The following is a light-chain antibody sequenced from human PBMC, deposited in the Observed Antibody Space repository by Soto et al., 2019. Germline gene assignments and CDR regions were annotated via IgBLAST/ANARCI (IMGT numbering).Light chain of an antibody. CDR1: SSDVGGSNF. Sequence: QSALTQPASVSDSPGQSITISCTGTSSDVGGSNFVSWYQQHPGKPPTLIIYDVANRPSGVSNRFSGSKSGSTASLIISRLQTEDDADYYCVSYTSSTTYVFGTGTKLTVL. J-gene: IGLJ1*01. CDR2: DVA. V-gene: IGLV2-14*03. CDR3: VSYTSSTTYV.